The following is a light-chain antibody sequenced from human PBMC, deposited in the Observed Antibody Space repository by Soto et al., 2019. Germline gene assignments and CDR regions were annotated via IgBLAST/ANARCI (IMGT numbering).Light chain of an antibody. CDR3: QQTYNTPRT. V-gene: IGKV1-39*01. J-gene: IGKJ1*01. CDR2: AAS. CDR1: QPITNN. Sequence: DLQMTQSPSALSASVGDRIIINCRSLQPITNNLNWDQQKPGKAPKLLIYAASSVLGGVPARFRGSGSGTDVTLTISSLQAEDFATYYCQQTYNTPRTFGQGTKVEVK.